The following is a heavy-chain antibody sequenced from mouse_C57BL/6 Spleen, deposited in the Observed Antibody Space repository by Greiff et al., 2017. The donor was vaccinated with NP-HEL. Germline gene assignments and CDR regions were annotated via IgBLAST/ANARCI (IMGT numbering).Heavy chain of an antibody. CDR1: GFSLTSYG. D-gene: IGHD2-4*01. V-gene: IGHV2-2*01. CDR2: IWSGGST. CDR3: AIRGDYQSSYYAMDY. J-gene: IGHJ4*01. Sequence: VQLQQSGPGLVQPSQSLSITCTVSGFSLTSYGVHWVRQSPGKGLEWLGVIWSGGSTDYNAAFISRLSISKDNSKSQVFFKMNSLQADDTAIYYCAIRGDYQSSYYAMDYWGQGTSVTVSS.